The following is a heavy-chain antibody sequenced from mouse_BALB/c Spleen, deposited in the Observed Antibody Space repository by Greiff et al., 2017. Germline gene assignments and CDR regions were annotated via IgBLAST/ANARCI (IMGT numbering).Heavy chain of an antibody. CDR3: ARSLFNFDY. V-gene: IGHV1-87*01. CDR1: GYTFTSYW. CDR2: IYPGDGDT. J-gene: IGHJ2*01. Sequence: VQLQQSGAELARPGASVKLSCKASGYTFTSYWMQWVKQRPGQGLEWIGAIYPGDGDTRYTQKFKGKATLTADKSSSTAYMQLSSLASEDSAVYYCARSLFNFDYWGQGTTLTVSS. D-gene: IGHD1-1*01.